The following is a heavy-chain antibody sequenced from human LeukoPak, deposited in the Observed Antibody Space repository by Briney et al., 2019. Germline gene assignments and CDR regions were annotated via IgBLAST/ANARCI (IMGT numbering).Heavy chain of an antibody. CDR2: ISGSGGST. CDR1: GFTFSSYA. CDR3: AKKPRDVAAADHFDY. D-gene: IGHD6-13*01. J-gene: IGHJ4*02. Sequence: PGGSPRLSCAASGFTFSSYAMSWVRQAPGKGLEWVSAISGSGGSTYYADSVKGRFTISRDNSKNTLYLQMNSLRAEDTAVYYCAKKPRDVAAADHFDYWGQGTLVTVSS. V-gene: IGHV3-23*01.